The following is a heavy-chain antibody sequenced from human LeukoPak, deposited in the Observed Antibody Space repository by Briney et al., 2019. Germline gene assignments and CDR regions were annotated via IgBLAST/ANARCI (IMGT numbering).Heavy chain of an antibody. D-gene: IGHD6-19*01. J-gene: IGHJ4*02. V-gene: IGHV3-30*03. Sequence: GRSLRLSCAASGFTFSDYGIHWVRQAPGKGLEWVAVISYDGSNKYYADSVKGRITISRDNSKNTLYLQMNSLRAEDTAVYYCAREGYSSGWQKTYYFDYWGQGTLVTVSS. CDR2: ISYDGSNK. CDR3: AREGYSSGWQKTYYFDY. CDR1: GFTFSDYG.